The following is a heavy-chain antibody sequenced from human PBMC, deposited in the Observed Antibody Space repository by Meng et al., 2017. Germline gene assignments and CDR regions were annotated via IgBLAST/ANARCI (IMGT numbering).Heavy chain of an antibody. Sequence: QGQVPEWGGGLLKPSETSALTCAVYGGSFSGYYWSWIRQPPGKGLEWIGEINHSGSTNYNPSLKSRVTISVDTSKNQFSLKLSSVTAADTAVYYCARVPTYYYDSSGYYLFDYWGQGTLVTVSS. CDR2: INHSGST. D-gene: IGHD3-22*01. J-gene: IGHJ4*02. CDR1: GGSFSGYY. V-gene: IGHV4-34*01. CDR3: ARVPTYYYDSSGYYLFDY.